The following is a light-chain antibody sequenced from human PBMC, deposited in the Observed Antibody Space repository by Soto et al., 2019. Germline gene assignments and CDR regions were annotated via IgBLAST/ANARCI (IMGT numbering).Light chain of an antibody. J-gene: IGLJ2*01. CDR2: DVS. Sequence: QSVLTQPASVSGSPGQSITISCTGTSSDVGGYNYVSWYQQHPGKAPQLMIYDVSIRPSGVSNRFSGSKSGNTASLTISGLQAEDEADYYCSSYTSSTTLNVVFGGGTKVTVL. CDR3: SSYTSSTTLNVV. V-gene: IGLV2-14*03. CDR1: SSDVGGYNY.